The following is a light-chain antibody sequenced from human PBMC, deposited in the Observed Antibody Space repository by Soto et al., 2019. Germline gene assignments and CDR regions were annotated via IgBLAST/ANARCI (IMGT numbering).Light chain of an antibody. CDR3: QQRSNWPIT. CDR1: QTVISNS. V-gene: IGKV3-11*01. Sequence: EIVLTQSPGTLSLSPGEGGTLSCRASQTVISNSLAWYQQKPGQPPRLLIHGASTRAPGIPARFSGSGSGTDFTLTISSLEPEDFAVYYCQQRSNWPITFGQGTRLEIK. J-gene: IGKJ5*01. CDR2: GAS.